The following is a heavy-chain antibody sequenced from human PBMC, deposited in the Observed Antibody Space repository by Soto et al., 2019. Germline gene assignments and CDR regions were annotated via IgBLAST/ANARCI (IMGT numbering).Heavy chain of an antibody. CDR1: GFTFTRYS. CDR3: ARESEDLTSNFDY. V-gene: IGHV3-21*06. J-gene: IGHJ4*02. Sequence: GGSLRLSCAASGFTFTRYSMNWVRQAPGKGLEWVSSISSTTNYIYYGDSMKGLFTISRDNAKNSLYLEMNSLRAEDTAVYYCARESEDLTSNFDYWGQGTLVTVSS. CDR2: ISSTTNYI.